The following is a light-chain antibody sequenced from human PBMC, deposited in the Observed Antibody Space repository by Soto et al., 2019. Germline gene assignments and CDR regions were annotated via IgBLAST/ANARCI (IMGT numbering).Light chain of an antibody. V-gene: IGKV3-15*01. J-gene: IGKJ1*01. CDR2: GAS. Sequence: EAVLTQSPATLSVSPGERATLSCRAGQSVATNVAWYQQRPGQAPRLLIYGASKRAIGLPARFSGSGSGTEFTLTITSLQSEDFAVYYCQQYNNWPQTFGQGTKVDIK. CDR3: QQYNNWPQT. CDR1: QSVATN.